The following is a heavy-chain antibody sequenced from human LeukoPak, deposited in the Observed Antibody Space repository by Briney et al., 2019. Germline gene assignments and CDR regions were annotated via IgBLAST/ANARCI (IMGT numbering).Heavy chain of an antibody. CDR2: IRHGGSNK. CDR3: AKDIAYYYDSSGPLFDN. CDR1: GFTVTSYG. Sequence: GGSLRLSCAASGFTVTSYGMHWVRQAPGKGLEWVAFIRHGGSNKYYTDSVKGRFTISRDNSKNTLYLQMNSLRAEDTAVYYCAKDIAYYYDSSGPLFDNWGQGTLVTVSS. V-gene: IGHV3-30*02. D-gene: IGHD3-22*01. J-gene: IGHJ4*02.